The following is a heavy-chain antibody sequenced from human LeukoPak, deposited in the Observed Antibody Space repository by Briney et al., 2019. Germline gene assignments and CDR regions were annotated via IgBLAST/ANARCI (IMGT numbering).Heavy chain of an antibody. Sequence: GGSLRLSCAASGFTFSNYAMNWVRQAPGKGLEWISVLYSGGTTYYADSVKGRFSISRDNSNNTLYLQMNSLRAEDTAVYYCARVNRGAYDSWGQGTLVTVSS. CDR1: GFTFSNYA. V-gene: IGHV3-53*01. J-gene: IGHJ5*02. CDR3: ARVNRGAYDS. D-gene: IGHD5-12*01. CDR2: LYSGGTT.